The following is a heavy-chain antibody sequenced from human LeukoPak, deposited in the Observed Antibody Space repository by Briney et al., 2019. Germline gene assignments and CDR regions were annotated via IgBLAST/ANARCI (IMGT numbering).Heavy chain of an antibody. V-gene: IGHV4-31*03. D-gene: IGHD3-3*01. J-gene: IGHJ6*03. CDR3: ASNIPYYDFWSGYWGTYYMDV. Sequence: PSQTLSLTCTVSGGSISSGGYYWSWIRQHPGKGLEWIGYIYYSGSTYYNPSLKSRVTISVDTSKNQFSLKLSPVTAADTAVYYCASNIPYYDFWSGYWGTYYMDVWGKGTTVTVSS. CDR2: IYYSGST. CDR1: GGSISSGGYY.